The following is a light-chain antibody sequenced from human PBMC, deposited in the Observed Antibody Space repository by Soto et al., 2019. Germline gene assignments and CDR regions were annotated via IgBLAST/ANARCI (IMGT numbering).Light chain of an antibody. Sequence: EIVLTQSPATLSVSPGERVTLSCRASQSVDINLAWYQQKPGQAPRLLIYGASTKATDMPGRFSGRGSGTEFTLTISSLQSEDFAVDYCQQYRNWPRTVGQGTKVDI. CDR1: QSVDIN. J-gene: IGKJ1*01. V-gene: IGKV3-15*01. CDR3: QQYRNWPRT. CDR2: GAS.